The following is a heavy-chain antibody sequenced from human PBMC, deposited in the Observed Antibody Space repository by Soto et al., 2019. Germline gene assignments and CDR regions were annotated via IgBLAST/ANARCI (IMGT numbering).Heavy chain of an antibody. Sequence: GGSLRLSCAASGFTFSSYWMSWVRQAPGKGLEWVANIKQDGSEKYYVDSVKGRFTISRDNAKNSLYLQMNSLRAEDTAVYYCARTDEPYDFWSGYYTGGFDYWGQGTLVTVSS. CDR2: IKQDGSEK. J-gene: IGHJ4*02. CDR3: ARTDEPYDFWSGYYTGGFDY. V-gene: IGHV3-7*01. D-gene: IGHD3-3*01. CDR1: GFTFSSYW.